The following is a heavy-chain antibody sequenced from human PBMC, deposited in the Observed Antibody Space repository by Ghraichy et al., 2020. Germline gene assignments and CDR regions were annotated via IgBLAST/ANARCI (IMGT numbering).Heavy chain of an antibody. Sequence: SQTLSLTCTVSGGSMSSGRLSWGWVRQSPSRGLEWIGNMFYNGKTYCNPSLKSRVTISGDLSQNQLSLNLTSVTAADTAVYYCARRGSWSLYYFDYWGQGVLVTVSS. CDR2: MFYNGKT. D-gene: IGHD6-13*01. V-gene: IGHV4-39*01. CDR3: ARRGSWSLYYFDY. CDR1: GGSMSSGRLS. J-gene: IGHJ4*02.